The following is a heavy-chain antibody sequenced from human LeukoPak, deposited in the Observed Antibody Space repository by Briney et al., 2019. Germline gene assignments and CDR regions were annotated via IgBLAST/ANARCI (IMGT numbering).Heavy chain of an antibody. D-gene: IGHD3-9*01. CDR3: ARAPYFDDILVHFDY. V-gene: IGHV1-18*03. CDR1: GYTFTTYG. CDR2: ISTDNGDT. Sequence: ASVKVSCKSSGYTFTTYGITWVRQAPGQGLEWMGWISTDNGDTNYAQKLQGRVTMTTDTSTSTAYMELRSLRSEDMAVYYCARAPYFDDILVHFDYWGQGTLVTVSS. J-gene: IGHJ4*02.